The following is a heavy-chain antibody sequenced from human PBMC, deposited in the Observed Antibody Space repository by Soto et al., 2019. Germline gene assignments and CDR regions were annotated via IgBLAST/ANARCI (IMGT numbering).Heavy chain of an antibody. D-gene: IGHD2-21*01. Sequence: QVRLVQSGAEVKKPGASVKVSCKASGYIFTNYYIHWVRQAPGQGLEWMAIINPNGGSTNCTQELQGRITLTREPSTSTVYMDLSSLTSEDTAVYYCARGLYSGDKWGPVTLVTVSS. CDR1: GYIFTNYY. CDR2: INPNGGST. CDR3: ARGLYSGDK. J-gene: IGHJ4*02. V-gene: IGHV1-46*01.